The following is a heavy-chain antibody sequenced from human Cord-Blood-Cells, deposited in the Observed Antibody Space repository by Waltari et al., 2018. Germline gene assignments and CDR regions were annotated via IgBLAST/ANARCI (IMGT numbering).Heavy chain of an antibody. Sequence: QVQLVQSGAEVKKPGSSVKVSCKASGGTFSSYAIGWVRQAPGQGLEWMGGIIPIFGTANDAQKFQGRVTITADESTSTVYMELSSLRSEDTAVYYCAIRDYDILTGYYNYWGQGTLVTVSS. CDR2: IIPIFGTA. CDR3: AIRDYDILTGYYNY. D-gene: IGHD3-9*01. J-gene: IGHJ4*02. CDR1: GGTFSSYA. V-gene: IGHV1-69*01.